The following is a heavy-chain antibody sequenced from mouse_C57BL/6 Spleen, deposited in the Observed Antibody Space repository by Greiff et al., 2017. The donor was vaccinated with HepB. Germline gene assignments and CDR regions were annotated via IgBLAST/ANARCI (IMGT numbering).Heavy chain of an antibody. J-gene: IGHJ3*01. Sequence: DVMLVESGGGLVKPGGSLKLSCAASGFTFSDYGMHWVRQAPEKGLEWVAYISSGSSTIYYADTVKGRFTISRDNAKNTLFLQMNSLRSEDTAMYYCARSNWFAYWGQGTLVTVSA. V-gene: IGHV5-17*01. D-gene: IGHD2-5*01. CDR1: GFTFSDYG. CDR3: ARSNWFAY. CDR2: ISSGSSTI.